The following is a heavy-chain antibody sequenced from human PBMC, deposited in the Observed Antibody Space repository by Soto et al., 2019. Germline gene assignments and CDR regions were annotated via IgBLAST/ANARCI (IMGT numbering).Heavy chain of an antibody. CDR1: GGFVSSGSYY. Sequence: QVQLQQWGAGLLKPSETLSLTCAVYGGFVSSGSYYWSWIRQPPGKGLEWIGAMSHSGGTHFITSLTSRVPISVDTSKNQFSLKMSSVTAAATALYYCARVERVTATTVVDAFDIWGPGTMVTVSS. V-gene: IGHV4-34*01. CDR3: ARVERVTATTVVDAFDI. CDR2: MSHSGGT. D-gene: IGHD2-21*02. J-gene: IGHJ3*02.